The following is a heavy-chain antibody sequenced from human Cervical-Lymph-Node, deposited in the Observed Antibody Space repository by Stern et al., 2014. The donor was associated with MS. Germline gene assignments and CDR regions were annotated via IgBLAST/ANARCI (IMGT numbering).Heavy chain of an antibody. Sequence: QVQLQESGPGLVKPSQTLSLTCTVSGASISSGTSYWSWIRQPAGGGLEWIGRLHASGATYYNPSLKSRVPISGDTPKNQFSLTLNSVTAADTAVYYCARGHWELLGNNYFDSWGQGTLVTVSS. D-gene: IGHD1-26*01. V-gene: IGHV4-61*02. CDR2: LHASGAT. CDR3: ARGHWELLGNNYFDS. CDR1: GASISSGTSY. J-gene: IGHJ4*02.